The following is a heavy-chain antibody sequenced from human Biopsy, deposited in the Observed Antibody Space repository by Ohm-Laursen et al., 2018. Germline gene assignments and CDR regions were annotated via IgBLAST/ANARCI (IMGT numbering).Heavy chain of an antibody. J-gene: IGHJ5*02. Sequence: TLSLTCPVYGESFNGYYWSWIRQTPGKGLEWIRYISSGGYRKYTPSLQSLITISMDTSRNQFSLRLNSVTSADTAVYYCARAPYVSGSFGWFDPWGQGIVVTVSS. CDR1: GESFNGYY. V-gene: IGHV4-34*09. CDR3: ARAPYVSGSFGWFDP. D-gene: IGHD3-10*01. CDR2: ISSGGYR.